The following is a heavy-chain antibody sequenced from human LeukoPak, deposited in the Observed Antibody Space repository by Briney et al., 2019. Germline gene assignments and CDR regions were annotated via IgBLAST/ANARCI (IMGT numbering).Heavy chain of an antibody. CDR3: ATGGHLEWLLDY. CDR1: GYTLTELS. D-gene: IGHD3-3*01. CDR2: FGPEDGET. Sequence: ASVKVSCKVSGYTLTELSMHWVRQAPGKGLEWMGGFGPEDGETIYAQKFQGRVTMTEDTSTDTAYMELSSLRSEDTAAYYCATGGHLEWLLDYWGQGTLVTVSS. V-gene: IGHV1-24*01. J-gene: IGHJ4*02.